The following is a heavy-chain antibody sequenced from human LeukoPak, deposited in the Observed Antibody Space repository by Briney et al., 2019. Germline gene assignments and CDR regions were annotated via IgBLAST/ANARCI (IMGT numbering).Heavy chain of an antibody. D-gene: IGHD3-22*01. Sequence: GGSLRLSCAASGFTFSSYAMSWFRQAPGKGLEWVSAISGSGGSTYYADSVKGRFTISRDNSKNTLYLQMNSLRAEDTAVYYCARRGVAMIVVVNYFDYWGQGTLVTVSS. J-gene: IGHJ4*02. CDR1: GFTFSSYA. V-gene: IGHV3-23*01. CDR3: ARRGVAMIVVVNYFDY. CDR2: ISGSGGST.